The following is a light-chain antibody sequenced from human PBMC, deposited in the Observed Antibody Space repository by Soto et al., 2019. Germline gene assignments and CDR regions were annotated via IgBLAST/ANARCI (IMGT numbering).Light chain of an antibody. CDR2: AVT. J-gene: IGLJ1*01. CDR1: SSDVGGYNA. V-gene: IGLV2-11*01. CDR3: CSYAGTYPFV. Sequence: QSVLTQPRSVSGSPGQSVTISCTGTSSDVGGYNAVSWYQQHPGKAPKLMIYAVTTRPSGVPARFSGSKSGNTASLTISGLQAEDEADYYCCSYAGTYPFVFGTGTKVTVL.